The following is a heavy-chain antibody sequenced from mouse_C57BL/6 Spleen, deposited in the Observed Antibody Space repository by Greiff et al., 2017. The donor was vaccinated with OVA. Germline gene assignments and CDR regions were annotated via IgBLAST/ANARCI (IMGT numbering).Heavy chain of an antibody. CDR3: ARHGDAMDY. Sequence: EVQLQESGGGLVKPGGSLKLSCAASGFTFSSYTMSWVRQTPEKRLEWVATISGGGGNTYYPDSVKGRFTISRDNAKNTLYLQMSSLRSEDTALYYCARHGDAMDYWGQGTSVTVSS. CDR1: GFTFSSYT. V-gene: IGHV5-9*01. J-gene: IGHJ4*01. CDR2: ISGGGGNT.